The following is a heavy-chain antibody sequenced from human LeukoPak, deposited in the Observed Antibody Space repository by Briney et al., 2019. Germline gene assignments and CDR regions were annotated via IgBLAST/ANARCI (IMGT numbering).Heavy chain of an antibody. CDR3: VRANHFDY. CDR1: GGSFSGYY. V-gene: IGHV4-34*01. CDR2: INHSGST. J-gene: IGHJ4*02. Sequence: SETLSLTCAVYGGSFSGYYWSWIRQPPGRGLEWIGEINHSGSTYYNPSLKSRVTISVDTSKNQFSLKLTSVTAADTAVYFCVRANHFDYWGQGTLVTVSS.